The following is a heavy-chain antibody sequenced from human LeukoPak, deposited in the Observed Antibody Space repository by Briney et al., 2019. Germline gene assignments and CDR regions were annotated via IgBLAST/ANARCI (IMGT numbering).Heavy chain of an antibody. J-gene: IGHJ3*02. CDR1: GFTFSSYA. CDR2: ISGSGGST. Sequence: PGGSLRLSCAASGFTFSSYAMSWVRQAPGKGLEWVSAISGSGGSTYYADSVKGRFTISRDNSKNTLYLQMNSLRAEDTAVYYCAKVIVVVPAAYPTYGTHDAFDIWGQGTMVTVSS. CDR3: AKVIVVVPAAYPTYGTHDAFDI. D-gene: IGHD2-2*01. V-gene: IGHV3-23*01.